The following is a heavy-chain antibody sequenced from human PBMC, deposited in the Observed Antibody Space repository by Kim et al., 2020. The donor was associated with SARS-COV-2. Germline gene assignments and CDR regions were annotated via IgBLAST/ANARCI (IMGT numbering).Heavy chain of an antibody. D-gene: IGHD3-3*01. CDR3: AYDFWSGYYYYGMDV. V-gene: IGHV3-48*02. Sequence: DSVKGRFTISRDKAKNSLYLQMNSLRDEDTAVYYCAYDFWSGYYYYGMDVWGQGTTVTVSS. J-gene: IGHJ6*02.